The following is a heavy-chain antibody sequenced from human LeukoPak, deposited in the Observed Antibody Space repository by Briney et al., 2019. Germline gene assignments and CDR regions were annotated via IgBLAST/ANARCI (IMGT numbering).Heavy chain of an antibody. J-gene: IGHJ5*02. D-gene: IGHD6-19*01. CDR3: ASGMRGQWLEPNWFDP. CDR1: GGSISSSSSY. V-gene: IGHV4-39*07. Sequence: SETLSLTCTVSGGSISSSSSYWGWIRQPPGKGLEWIGSIYYSGSTYYNPSLKSRVTISVDTSKNQFSLKLSSVTAADTAVYYCASGMRGQWLEPNWFDPWGQGTLVTVSS. CDR2: IYYSGST.